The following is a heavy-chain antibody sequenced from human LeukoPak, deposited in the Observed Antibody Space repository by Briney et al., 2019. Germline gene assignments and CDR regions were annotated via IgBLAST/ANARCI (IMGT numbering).Heavy chain of an antibody. V-gene: IGHV4-34*01. CDR1: GGSFSGYY. Sequence: SETLSLTCAVYGGSFSGYYWSWIRQPPGKGLEWIGEINHSGSTNYNPSLKSRVTISVDTSKNQFSLKLSSVTAADTAVYYCARDRLWFGECIWGQGTMVTVSS. D-gene: IGHD3-10*01. CDR2: INHSGST. CDR3: ARDRLWFGECI. J-gene: IGHJ3*02.